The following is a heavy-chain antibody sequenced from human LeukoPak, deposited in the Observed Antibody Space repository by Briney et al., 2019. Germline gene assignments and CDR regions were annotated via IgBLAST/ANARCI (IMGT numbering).Heavy chain of an antibody. Sequence: SETLSLTCAVSGYSISSGYYWGWIRQPPGKGLEWIGSIYHSGSTYYNPPLKSRVTISVDTSKNQFSLKLSSVTAADTAVYYCAGTFGVVIVPDYWGQGTLVTVSS. D-gene: IGHD3-3*01. CDR2: IYHSGST. CDR3: AGTFGVVIVPDY. V-gene: IGHV4-38-2*01. J-gene: IGHJ4*02. CDR1: GYSISSGYY.